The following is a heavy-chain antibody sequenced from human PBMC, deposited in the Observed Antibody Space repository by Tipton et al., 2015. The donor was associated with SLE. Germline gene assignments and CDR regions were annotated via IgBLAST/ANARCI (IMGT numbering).Heavy chain of an antibody. J-gene: IGHJ3*01. CDR1: GLTFSRYK. D-gene: IGHD4-23*01. CDR2: ISGGGNIV. CDR3: RTWLGNFDV. Sequence: GSLRLSCEGSGLTFSRYKMDWVRQVPGKGLEWISHISGGGNIVYYADSVKGRFISSRDDTRESLYLQMNSLRVEDSAVYYCRTWLGNFDVWGQGTVVTVSS. V-gene: IGHV3-48*03.